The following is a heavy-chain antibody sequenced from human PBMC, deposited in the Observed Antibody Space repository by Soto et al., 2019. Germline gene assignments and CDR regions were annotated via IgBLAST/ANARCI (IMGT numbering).Heavy chain of an antibody. CDR1: GYSFTSYW. V-gene: IGHV5-10-1*01. J-gene: IGHJ6*02. CDR2: IDPSDSYT. Sequence: GESLKISCKGSGYSFTSYWISWVRQMPGKGLEWMGRIDPSDSYTNYSPSFQGHVTISADKSISTAYLQWSSLKASDTAMYYCARSNYYGSGTYHYGMDVCGQGTTVTVSS. D-gene: IGHD3-10*01. CDR3: ARSNYYGSGTYHYGMDV.